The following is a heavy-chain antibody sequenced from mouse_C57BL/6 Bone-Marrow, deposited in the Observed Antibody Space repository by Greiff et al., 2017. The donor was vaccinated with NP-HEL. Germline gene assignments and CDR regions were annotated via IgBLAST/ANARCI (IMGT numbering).Heavy chain of an antibody. Sequence: EVQLQQSGAELVRPGASVKLSCTASGFNIKDDYMHWVKQRPEQGLEWIGWIDPENGDTEYASKFQGKATITADTSSNTAYLQLSSLTSEDTAVYYCTTSGSILDYWGQGTTLTVSS. CDR1: GFNIKDDY. CDR2: IDPENGDT. CDR3: TTSGSILDY. D-gene: IGHD4-1*01. V-gene: IGHV14-4*01. J-gene: IGHJ2*01.